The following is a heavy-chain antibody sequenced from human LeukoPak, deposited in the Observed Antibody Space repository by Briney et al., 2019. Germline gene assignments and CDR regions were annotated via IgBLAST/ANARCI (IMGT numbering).Heavy chain of an antibody. CDR3: AMPAEYSSGWFDY. CDR2: ISSSGSTI. V-gene: IGHV3-48*03. CDR1: GFTFSSYE. Sequence: GSLRLSCAASGFTFSSYEMNWVHQAPGKGLEWVSYISSSGSTIYYADSVKGRFTISRDNAKNSLYLQMNSLRAEDTAVYYCAMPAEYSSGWFDYWGQGTLVTVSS. D-gene: IGHD6-19*01. J-gene: IGHJ4*02.